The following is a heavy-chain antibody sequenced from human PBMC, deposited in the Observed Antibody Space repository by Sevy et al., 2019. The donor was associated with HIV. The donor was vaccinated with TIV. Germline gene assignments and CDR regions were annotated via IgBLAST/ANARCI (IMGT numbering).Heavy chain of an antibody. CDR1: GFTFSSYA. CDR2: ISGSGGST. V-gene: IGHV3-23*01. Sequence: GGSLRLSCAASGFTFSSYAMSWVRQAPGKGLEWVSAISGSGGSTYYADSVKGRFTISRDNSKNTLYLQMNSLRAEDTAVYYCAKELGSGGSVWRDWFDPWGQGTLVTVSS. D-gene: IGHD2-15*01. J-gene: IGHJ5*02. CDR3: AKELGSGGSVWRDWFDP.